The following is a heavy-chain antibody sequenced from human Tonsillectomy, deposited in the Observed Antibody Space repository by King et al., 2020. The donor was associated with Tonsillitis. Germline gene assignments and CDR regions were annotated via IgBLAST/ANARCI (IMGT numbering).Heavy chain of an antibody. V-gene: IGHV3-23*04. CDR3: AKDSFVDTAMVDAFDM. J-gene: IGHJ3*02. CDR1: GFSFGSYA. CDR2: ISGGGGST. D-gene: IGHD5-18*01. Sequence: VQLVESGGGVVQPGGSLRVSCAASGFSFGSYAMSWVRQAPGKGLEWVSAISGGGGSTHYADSVKGRFTISGDNSKNTLYLQMNSLRAEDTVVYYCAKDSFVDTAMVDAFDMWGQGTMVTVSS.